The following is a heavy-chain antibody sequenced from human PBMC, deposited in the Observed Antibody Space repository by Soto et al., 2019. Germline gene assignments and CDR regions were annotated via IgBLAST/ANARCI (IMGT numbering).Heavy chain of an antibody. J-gene: IGHJ5*02. D-gene: IGHD3-10*01. CDR2: IYYSGST. V-gene: IGHV4-39*01. CDR1: GGSISSSSYY. Sequence: SETLSLTCTVSGGSISSSSYYWGWIRQPPGKGLEWIGSIYYSGSTYYNPSLKSRVTISVDTSKNQFSLKLSSVTAADTAVYYCARGRKRMVRGVIKLTSWFDPWGQGTLVTVSS. CDR3: ARGRKRMVRGVIKLTSWFDP.